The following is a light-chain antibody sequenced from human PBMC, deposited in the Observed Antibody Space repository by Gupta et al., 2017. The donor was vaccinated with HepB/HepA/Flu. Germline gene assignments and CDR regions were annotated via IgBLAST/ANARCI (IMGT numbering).Light chain of an antibody. V-gene: IGLV4-69*01. CDR1: SGHSNYA. CDR3: QTWGTGFVV. CDR2: LNNDGSH. J-gene: IGLJ3*02. Sequence: QLLLTPSPSASASLGASVKLTCTLSSGHSNYAIAWHQQKPNKGPRYVMKLNNDGSHTKGDGIPDPFSGSSSGAERSLTIASLQAEDEDEYYCQTWGTGFVVFGGGTKLTVL.